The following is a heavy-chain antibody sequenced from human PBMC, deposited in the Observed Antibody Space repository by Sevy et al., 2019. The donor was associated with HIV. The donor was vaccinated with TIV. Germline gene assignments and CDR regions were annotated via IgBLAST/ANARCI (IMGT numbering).Heavy chain of an antibody. V-gene: IGHV3-74*01. Sequence: GESLKISCAASRFTFSSYWMHWVRQAPGKGLVWVSRINSDGSSTSYADSVKGRFTISRDNAKNTLYLQMNSLRAEDTAVYYCARDPYSSGWSPFDYWGQGTLVTVSS. CDR1: RFTFSSYW. J-gene: IGHJ4*02. CDR2: INSDGSST. CDR3: ARDPYSSGWSPFDY. D-gene: IGHD6-19*01.